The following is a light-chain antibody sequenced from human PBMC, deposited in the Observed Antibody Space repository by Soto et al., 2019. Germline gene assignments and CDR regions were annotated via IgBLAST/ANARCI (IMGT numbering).Light chain of an antibody. V-gene: IGKV3-15*01. J-gene: IGKJ1*01. CDR3: LQYNKWPPWT. CDR2: GAS. CDR1: QSVSSS. Sequence: EIMLTQSLATLSVNAGERATLSCLACQSVSSSLAWYQQKPGQAPRLLIFGASTRATGIPARFSGSGSGTEFTLTISSLQSEDFAIYYCLQYNKWPPWTFGQGTKVDI.